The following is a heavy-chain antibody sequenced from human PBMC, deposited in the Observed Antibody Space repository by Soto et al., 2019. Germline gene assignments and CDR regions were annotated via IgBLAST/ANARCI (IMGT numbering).Heavy chain of an antibody. D-gene: IGHD2-15*01. V-gene: IGHV3-30*18. J-gene: IGHJ4*02. CDR3: AKGVVPLLYYFDY. CDR1: GFTFSSYG. CDR2: ISYDGSNK. Sequence: GGSLRLSCAASGFTFSSYGMHWVRQAPGKGLEWVAVISYDGSNKYYADSVKGRFTISRDNSKNTLYLQMNSLRAEDTAVYYCAKGVVPLLYYFDYWGQGTLVTVSS.